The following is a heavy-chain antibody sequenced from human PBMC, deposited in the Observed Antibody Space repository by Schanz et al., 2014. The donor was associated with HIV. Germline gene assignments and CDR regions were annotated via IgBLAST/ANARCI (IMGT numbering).Heavy chain of an antibody. J-gene: IGHJ6*02. V-gene: IGHV1-69*01. Sequence: QVQLVQSGAEVREPGASVKVSCKASGGTFSNYAINWVRQAPGQGLEWMGGIIPIFGTSNYAQKFQGRVTIIADESTSTAYMELSSLRSADTAVYFCARAAFSSEYYYGMDVWGQGTTVTVSS. CDR3: ARAAFSSEYYYGMDV. CDR2: IIPIFGTS. CDR1: GGTFSNYA. D-gene: IGHD3-3*02.